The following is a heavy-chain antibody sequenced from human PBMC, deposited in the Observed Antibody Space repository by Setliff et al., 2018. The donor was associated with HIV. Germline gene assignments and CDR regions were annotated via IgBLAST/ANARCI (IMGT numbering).Heavy chain of an antibody. J-gene: IGHJ4*02. CDR2: IYYSGST. CDR3: ARTEVGASFDY. CDR1: GVSISSHY. Sequence: SETLSLTCTVSGVSISSHYWSWVRQPPGKGLEWIGYIYYSGSTNNNPSLKSRVTISVDTSKNQFSLKLSSVTAADTAVYYCARTEVGASFDYWGQGTLVTVSS. D-gene: IGHD1-26*01. V-gene: IGHV4-59*08.